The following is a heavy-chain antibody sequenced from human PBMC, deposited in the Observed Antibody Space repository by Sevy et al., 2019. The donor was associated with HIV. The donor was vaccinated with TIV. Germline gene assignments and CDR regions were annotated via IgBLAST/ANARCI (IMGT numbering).Heavy chain of an antibody. CDR1: GFTFDDYT. V-gene: IGHV3-43*01. Sequence: GGFLRLSCAASGFTFDDYTMHWVRQVPGKGLEWVSLISWDAKKTDYADSVEGRFTVSRDNRKNSLYLQMNSLRSEDVDLYFCAKDIPGYSGFDHWGQGTLVTVSS. D-gene: IGHD3-10*01. J-gene: IGHJ4*02. CDR2: ISWDAKKT. CDR3: AKDIPGYSGFDH.